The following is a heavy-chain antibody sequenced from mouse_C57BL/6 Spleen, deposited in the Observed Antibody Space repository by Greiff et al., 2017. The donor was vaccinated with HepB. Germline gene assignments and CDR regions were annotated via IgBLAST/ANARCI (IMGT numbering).Heavy chain of an antibody. Sequence: VQLQQSGGGLVKPGGSLKLSCAASGFTFSSYAMSWVRQTPEKRLEWVATISDGGSYTYYPDNVKGRFSISRDNAKNNLYLQMSQLKSEDTAMYYCARGQDSSGYAWFAYWGQGTLVTVSA. V-gene: IGHV5-4*01. CDR2: ISDGGSYT. CDR3: ARGQDSSGYAWFAY. D-gene: IGHD3-2*02. CDR1: GFTFSSYA. J-gene: IGHJ3*01.